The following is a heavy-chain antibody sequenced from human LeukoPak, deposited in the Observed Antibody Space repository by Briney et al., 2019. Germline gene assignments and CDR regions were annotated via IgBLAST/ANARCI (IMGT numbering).Heavy chain of an antibody. CDR3: ATDGNDRQRDAFDI. V-gene: IGHV1-24*01. D-gene: IGHD1-1*01. J-gene: IGHJ3*02. Sequence: GASVKVSCKASGYTFTSYDINWVRQATGQGLEWMGGFDPEDGETIYAQKFQGRVTMTEDTSTDTAYMELSSLRSEDTAVYYCATDGNDRQRDAFDIWGQGTMVTVSS. CDR1: GYTFTSYD. CDR2: FDPEDGET.